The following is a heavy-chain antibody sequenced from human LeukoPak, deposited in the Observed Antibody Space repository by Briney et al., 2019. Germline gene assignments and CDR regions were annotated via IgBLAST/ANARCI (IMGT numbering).Heavy chain of an antibody. D-gene: IGHD1-26*01. V-gene: IGHV3-23*01. CDR3: ARDLSGSYSY. Sequence: GGSLRLSCAASGFTFSSYAMRWVRQAPGKGLEWVSAISGSGGSTYYADSVKGRFTISRDNSKSTLYLQMNSLRAEDTAVYYCARDLSGSYSYWGQGTLVTVSS. CDR2: ISGSGGST. J-gene: IGHJ4*02. CDR1: GFTFSSYA.